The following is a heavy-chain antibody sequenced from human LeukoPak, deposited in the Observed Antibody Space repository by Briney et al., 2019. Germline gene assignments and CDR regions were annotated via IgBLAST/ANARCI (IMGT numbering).Heavy chain of an antibody. Sequence: QTGGSLRLSCAASGFTFTNFAMHWVRQAPGKGLEWVSVIYSDGSTYYADSVKGRFTISRDTSKNTLYLQMNSLRAEDTAVYYCASAAPISEYTYAYDYWGQGTLVTVSS. J-gene: IGHJ4*02. CDR1: GFTFTNFA. CDR3: ASAAPISEYTYAYDY. D-gene: IGHD5-18*01. CDR2: IYSDGST. V-gene: IGHV3-53*01.